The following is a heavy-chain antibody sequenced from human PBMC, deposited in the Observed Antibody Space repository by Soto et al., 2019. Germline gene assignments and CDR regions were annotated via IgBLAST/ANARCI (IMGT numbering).Heavy chain of an antibody. D-gene: IGHD6-13*01. CDR2: ISAYNDYT. CDR1: GYTFTSYG. Sequence: QVQLVQSGVEVKKPGASVKVSCKASGYTFTSYGISWVRQAPGQGLEWMGWISAYNDYTNYAQTLPGRVTMTTDTSTSTADLELRGLRCDDTAVYYCARSGEMGQQQEYGMDVWGQGTTVIVSS. CDR3: ARSGEMGQQQEYGMDV. V-gene: IGHV1-18*01. J-gene: IGHJ6*02.